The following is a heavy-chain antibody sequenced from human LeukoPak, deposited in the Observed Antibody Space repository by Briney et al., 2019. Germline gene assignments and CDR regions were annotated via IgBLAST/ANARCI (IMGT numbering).Heavy chain of an antibody. Sequence: GGSLRLSCAASGFTFSSYEVNWVRQAPGKGLEWVSYISSSGSTIYYADSVKGRFTISRDNAKNSLYLQMNSLRAEDTAVYYCARAGSGSSYLLYYYYYGMDVWGQGTTVTVSS. D-gene: IGHD1-26*01. J-gene: IGHJ6*02. CDR1: GFTFSSYE. CDR2: ISSSGSTI. CDR3: ARAGSGSSYLLYYYYYGMDV. V-gene: IGHV3-48*03.